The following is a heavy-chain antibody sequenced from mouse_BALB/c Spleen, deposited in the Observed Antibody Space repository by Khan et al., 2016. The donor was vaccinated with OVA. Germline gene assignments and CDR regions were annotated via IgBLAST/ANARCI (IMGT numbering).Heavy chain of an antibody. Sequence: QIQLVQSGPELKKPGETVKISCKASGYTFTDYVMNWVKQAPGKGLRWMGWINTYTGEPTYADDFKGRFAFSLETSASTAYLQINNLKNEDTATXFYARFHGGYWGQGTTLTVSS. CDR3: ARFHGGY. CDR2: INTYTGEP. J-gene: IGHJ2*01. CDR1: GYTFTDYV. V-gene: IGHV9-3-1*01.